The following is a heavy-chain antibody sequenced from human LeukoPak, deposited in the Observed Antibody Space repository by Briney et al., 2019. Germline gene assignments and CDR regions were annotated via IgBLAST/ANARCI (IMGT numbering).Heavy chain of an antibody. Sequence: SETLSLTCAVYGGSFSGYYWSWIRQPPGKGLEWIGEINHSGSTNYNPSLKSRVTISVDTSKNQFSLKLSSVTAADTAVYYCARGRLFSYYGMDVWGQGTTVTVSS. J-gene: IGHJ6*02. CDR1: GGSFSGYY. D-gene: IGHD4/OR15-4a*01. V-gene: IGHV4-34*01. CDR2: INHSGST. CDR3: ARGRLFSYYGMDV.